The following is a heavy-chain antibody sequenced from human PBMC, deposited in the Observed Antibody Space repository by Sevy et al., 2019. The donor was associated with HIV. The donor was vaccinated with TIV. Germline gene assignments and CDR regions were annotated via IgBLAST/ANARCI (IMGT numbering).Heavy chain of an antibody. V-gene: IGHV3-33*01. CDR1: GFTFSSFG. J-gene: IGHJ4*02. CDR3: ARGPSLIVAGAAGYLDY. Sequence: GGSLRLSCTASGFTFSSFGVHWVRQAPGKGLEWVALMWYDGHKKYYADSVKGQFSISRDSSKNTVYLQMNNLRAEDTAVNYCARGPSLIVAGAAGYLDYWGQGTLVTVSS. CDR2: MWYDGHKK. D-gene: IGHD2-21*01.